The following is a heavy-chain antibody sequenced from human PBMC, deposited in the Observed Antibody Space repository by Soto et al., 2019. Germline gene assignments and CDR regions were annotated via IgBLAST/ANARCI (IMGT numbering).Heavy chain of an antibody. J-gene: IGHJ4*02. CDR3: ARGRYYDSSGYPPQDY. V-gene: IGHV4-31*03. CDR1: GGSISSGGYY. CDR2: IYYIGST. Sequence: SETLSLTCTVSGGSISSGGYYWSWIRQHPGKGPEWIGYIYYIGSTYYNPSLKSRVTISVDTSKNQFSLTLSSVTAADTAVYYCARGRYYDSSGYPPQDYWGQGTLVTVSS. D-gene: IGHD3-22*01.